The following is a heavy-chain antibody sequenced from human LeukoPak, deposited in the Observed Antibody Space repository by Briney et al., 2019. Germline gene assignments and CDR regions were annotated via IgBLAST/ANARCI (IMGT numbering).Heavy chain of an antibody. CDR1: GGSFSGYY. D-gene: IGHD3-10*01. J-gene: IGHJ6*03. CDR2: INHSGST. Sequence: SETPSLTCAVYGGSFSGYYWSWIRQSPGKGLEWIGEINHSGSTNYNPSLKSRVTISVDTSKNQFSLKLSSVTAADTAVYYCARGLSPYLYYSYYMDVWGKGTTVTVSS. V-gene: IGHV4-34*01. CDR3: ARGLSPYLYYSYYMDV.